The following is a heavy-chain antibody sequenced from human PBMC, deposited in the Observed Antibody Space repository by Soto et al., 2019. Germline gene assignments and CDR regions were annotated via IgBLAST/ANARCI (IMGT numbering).Heavy chain of an antibody. CDR2: ISGCGGST. CDR3: AVSGGSDWLNAFDI. J-gene: IGHJ3*02. D-gene: IGHD3-9*01. Sequence: GGSLRLSCAASGFTFSIYAMNWVRQGPGKGLEWVSSISGCGGSTYYADSVKGRFTISRDNPTNTLYLQMNSLRAEDTAVYYCAVSGGSDWLNAFDIWGQGTMVTVSS. V-gene: IGHV3-23*01. CDR1: GFTFSIYA.